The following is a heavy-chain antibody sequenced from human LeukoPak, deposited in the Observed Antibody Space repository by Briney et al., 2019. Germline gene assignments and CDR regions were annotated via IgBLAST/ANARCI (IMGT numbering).Heavy chain of an antibody. CDR3: ARDKGYSSDWTLHYGMDV. V-gene: IGHV1-2*02. Sequence: ASVKVSCKASGYTFTGYYMYWVRQAPGQGLEWMGWINPNSGGTNYAQKFQGRVTMTRDTSISTAYMELSRLRSDDTAVYYCARDKGYSSDWTLHYGMDVWGQGTTVTVSS. CDR1: GYTFTGYY. J-gene: IGHJ6*02. D-gene: IGHD6-25*01. CDR2: INPNSGGT.